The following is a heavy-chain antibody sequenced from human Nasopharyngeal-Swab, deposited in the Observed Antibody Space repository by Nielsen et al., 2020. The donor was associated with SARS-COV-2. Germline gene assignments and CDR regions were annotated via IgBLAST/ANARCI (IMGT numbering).Heavy chain of an antibody. CDR3: ARDPMTTVTTGAFDI. V-gene: IGHV4-61*08. Sequence: SGPTLVKPTQTLTLTCTFSGFSLSTSGVGVGWIRQPPGKGLEWIGYIYYSGSTNYNPSLKSRVTISVDTSKNQFSLKLSSVTAADTAVYYCARDPMTTVTTGAFDIWGQGTMVTDSS. CDR2: IYYSGST. CDR1: GFSLSTSGVG. D-gene: IGHD4-17*01. J-gene: IGHJ3*02.